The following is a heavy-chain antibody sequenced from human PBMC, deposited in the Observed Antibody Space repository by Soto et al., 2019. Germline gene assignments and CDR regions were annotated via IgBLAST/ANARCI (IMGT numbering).Heavy chain of an antibody. CDR1: GYTFTSYD. D-gene: IGHD2-2*01. CDR2: MNPNSGNT. J-gene: IGHJ5*02. V-gene: IGHV1-8*01. Sequence: ASVKVSCKASGYTFTSYDINWVRQATGQGLEWMGWMNPNSGNTGYAQKFQGRVTMTRNTSISTAYMELSSLRSEDTAVYYCARGLEDIVVVQAASRIDNWFDPWGQRTLVTVSS. CDR3: ARGLEDIVVVQAASRIDNWFDP.